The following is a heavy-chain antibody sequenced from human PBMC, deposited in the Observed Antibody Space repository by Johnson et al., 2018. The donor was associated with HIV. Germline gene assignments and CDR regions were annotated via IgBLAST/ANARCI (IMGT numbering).Heavy chain of an antibody. J-gene: IGHJ3*02. CDR1: GFTFSSYW. D-gene: IGHD2-21*02. CDR3: ARFVVVTAAAFDI. CDR2: INSDGSST. V-gene: IGHV3-74*01. Sequence: VQLVESGGGLVQPGGSLRLSCAASGFTFSSYWMHWVRQAPGKGLVWVSRINSDGSSTSYADSVKGRFPISRDNAKNTLYLQMNSLRAEDTAVYYCARFVVVTAAAFDIWGQGTMVTVSS.